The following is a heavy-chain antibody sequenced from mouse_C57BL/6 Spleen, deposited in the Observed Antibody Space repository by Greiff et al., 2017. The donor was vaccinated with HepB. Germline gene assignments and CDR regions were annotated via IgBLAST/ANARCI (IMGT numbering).Heavy chain of an antibody. CDR2: IDPENGDT. V-gene: IGHV14-4*01. CDR3: TTSGYGSSYYFDY. D-gene: IGHD1-1*01. J-gene: IGHJ2*01. Sequence: VQLKQSGAELVRPGASVKLSCTASGFNIKDDYMHWVKQRPEQGLEWIGWIDPENGDTEYASKFQGKATITADTSSNTAYLQLSSLTSEDTAVYYCTTSGYGSSYYFDYWGQGTTLTVSS. CDR1: GFNIKDDY.